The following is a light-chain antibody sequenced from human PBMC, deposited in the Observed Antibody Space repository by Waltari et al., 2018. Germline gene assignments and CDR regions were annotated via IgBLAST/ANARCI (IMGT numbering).Light chain of an antibody. CDR3: QAWDNVPHVV. J-gene: IGLJ2*01. Sequence: SYELPQPPSVSVSPGQTASITCSGDQLGDKYACWYQQKPGQSPLLVVYQDTKRPSGIPERFSGSKSGDTASLTITGTQAMDEADYYCQAWDNVPHVVFGGGTKLTV. CDR1: QLGDKY. CDR2: QDT. V-gene: IGLV3-1*01.